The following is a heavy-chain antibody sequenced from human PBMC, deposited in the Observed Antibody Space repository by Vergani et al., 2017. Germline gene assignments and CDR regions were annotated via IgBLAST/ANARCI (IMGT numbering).Heavy chain of an antibody. CDR3: ARFMTTVTSDAFDI. D-gene: IGHD4-17*01. CDR2: ISSSSSYT. J-gene: IGHJ3*02. V-gene: IGHV3-11*03. CDR1: GGSFSGYY. Sequence: QVQLQQWGAGLLKPSETLSLTCAVYGGSFSGYYWSWIRQPPGKGLEWVSYISSSSSYTNYADSVKGRFTISRDNAKNSLYLQMNSLRAEDTAVYYCARFMTTVTSDAFDIWGQGTMVTVSS.